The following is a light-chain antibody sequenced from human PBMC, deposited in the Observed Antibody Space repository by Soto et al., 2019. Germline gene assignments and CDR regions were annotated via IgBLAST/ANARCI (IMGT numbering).Light chain of an antibody. J-gene: IGKJ4*01. CDR2: DAS. Sequence: EIVLTQSPATLSLSPGERATLSCRASQSVSSYLAWYQQKPGQAPRLLIYDASNRATGIPARFSGSGSGKDFTLTISRLEPEDFAVYYCQQRSNWPLTFGGGTKVEIK. V-gene: IGKV3-11*01. CDR3: QQRSNWPLT. CDR1: QSVSSY.